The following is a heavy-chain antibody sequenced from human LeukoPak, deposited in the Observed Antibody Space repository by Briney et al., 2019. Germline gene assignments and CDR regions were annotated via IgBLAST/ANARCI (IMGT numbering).Heavy chain of an antibody. CDR2: ISGSGGKT. CDR1: GFTFSSYA. V-gene: IGHV3-23*01. D-gene: IGHD6-13*01. CDR3: AKGQMPGTYDY. J-gene: IGHJ4*02. Sequence: GGSLRLSCAASGFTFSSYAMGWVRQAPGKGLEWVSSISGSGGKTYYTDSVKGRFTISRDNSKNTLYLQMNSLRAEDTAVYYCAKGQMPGTYDYWGQGTLVTVSS.